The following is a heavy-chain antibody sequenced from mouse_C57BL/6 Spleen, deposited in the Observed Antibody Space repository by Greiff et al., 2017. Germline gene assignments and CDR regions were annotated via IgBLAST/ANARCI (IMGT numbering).Heavy chain of an antibody. CDR3: ERLVITSGVYYYAMDY. J-gene: IGHJ4*01. Sequence: QVQLQQPGAELVKPGASVKMSCKASGYTFTSYWITWVKQRPGQGLEWIGDIYPGSGSTNYNEKFKSKATLTVDTSSSTAYMQLSSLTSEDSAVYSCERLVITSGVYYYAMDYWGQGTSVTVSS. CDR2: IYPGSGST. D-gene: IGHD1-1*01. CDR1: GYTFTSYW. V-gene: IGHV1-55*01.